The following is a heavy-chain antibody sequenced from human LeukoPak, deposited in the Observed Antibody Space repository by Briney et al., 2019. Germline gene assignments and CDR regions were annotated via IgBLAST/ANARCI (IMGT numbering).Heavy chain of an antibody. CDR3: AKDRPNYYGSNGHYYKLNGDC. CDR1: GFTFSSYA. D-gene: IGHD3-22*01. Sequence: QTGGSLRLSCAASGFTFSSYAMSWVRQAPGKGLEWVSAISGSGGSTYYADSVKGRFTISRDNSDNTLYLQMNSLRAEDTAVYYCAKDRPNYYGSNGHYYKLNGDCWGQGTLVTVSS. J-gene: IGHJ4*02. CDR2: ISGSGGST. V-gene: IGHV3-23*01.